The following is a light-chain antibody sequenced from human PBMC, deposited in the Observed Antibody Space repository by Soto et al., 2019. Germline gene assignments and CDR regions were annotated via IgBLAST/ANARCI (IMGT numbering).Light chain of an antibody. CDR2: SAS. J-gene: IGKJ2*03. CDR1: QDINVY. Sequence: DIHMTQSPSSVSASIGYTFTITCRASQDINVYLNWYQQKPGQVPKLLIYSASTLHSGVPSRFTGSGSETDFTLTIRSLKPEDFATYYCQHGYVAPYSFGQGTQVDIK. V-gene: IGKV1-39*01. CDR3: QHGYVAPYS.